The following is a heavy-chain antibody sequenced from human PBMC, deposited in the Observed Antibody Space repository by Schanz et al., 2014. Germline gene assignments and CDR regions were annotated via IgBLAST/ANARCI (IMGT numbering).Heavy chain of an antibody. CDR1: GFTFTNLG. J-gene: IGHJ4*02. D-gene: IGHD2-2*01. V-gene: IGHV3-30*02. CDR2: IRYDGSNQ. Sequence: QVRLVESGGGVVQPGGSLRLSCAASGFTFTNLGMHWVRRAPGKGLEWVAFIRYDGSNQYYADSVKGRFTISRDNSKNTLSLQMKSLRAEDTAVYYCARVCSSTDCYLDYWGQGTLVTVSS. CDR3: ARVCSSTDCYLDY.